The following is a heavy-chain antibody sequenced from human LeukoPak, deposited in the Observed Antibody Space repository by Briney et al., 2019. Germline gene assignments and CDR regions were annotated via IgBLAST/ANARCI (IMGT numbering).Heavy chain of an antibody. V-gene: IGHV3-53*04. J-gene: IGHJ4*02. CDR3: ARVQLWLDY. Sequence: GGSLRLSCAASGFTFSSYCMNWVRQAPGKGLEWVSVIYSGGSTYYADSVKGRFTISRHNSKNTLYLQMNSLRPEDTAVYYCARVQLWLDYWGQGTLVTVSS. CDR2: IYSGGST. CDR1: GFTFSSYC. D-gene: IGHD5-18*01.